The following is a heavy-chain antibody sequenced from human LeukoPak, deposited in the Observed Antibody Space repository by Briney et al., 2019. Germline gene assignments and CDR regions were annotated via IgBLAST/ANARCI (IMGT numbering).Heavy chain of an antibody. CDR2: INGNNVGT. D-gene: IGHD3-10*01. CDR3: AKEARDSSLDY. J-gene: IGHJ4*02. Sequence: GGSLRLSCAASGFSFDDYAMHWVRQTPGKGLEWVSLINGNNVGTSYADSVKGRFTISRDNSKNSLYLQMNSLRTEDTALYYCAKEARDSSLDYWGQGTLVTVSS. CDR1: GFSFDDYA. V-gene: IGHV3-43*02.